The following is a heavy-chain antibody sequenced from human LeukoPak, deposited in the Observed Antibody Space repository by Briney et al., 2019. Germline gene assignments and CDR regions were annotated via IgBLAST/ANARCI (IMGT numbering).Heavy chain of an antibody. J-gene: IGHJ3*02. Sequence: PGGSLRLSCVVSGFTFSSYGMSWVRQPPGKGLEWIGSIYHSGSTYYNPSLKSRVTISVDTSKNQFSLKLSSVTAADTAVYYCARVQQWLVFLDAFDIWGQGTMVTVSS. CDR2: IYHSGST. D-gene: IGHD6-19*01. CDR1: GFTFSSYG. CDR3: ARVQQWLVFLDAFDI. V-gene: IGHV4-38-2*01.